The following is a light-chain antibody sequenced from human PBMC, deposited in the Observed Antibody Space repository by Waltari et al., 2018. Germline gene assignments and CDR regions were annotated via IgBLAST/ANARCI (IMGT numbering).Light chain of an antibody. CDR3: SSYTRSSALV. V-gene: IGLV2-14*03. J-gene: IGLJ2*01. CDR1: SSDVGGYTY. CDR2: NVT. Sequence: QSALTQPASVSGSPGQSITISCTGTSSDVGGYTYVSWYQRDPGKAPKLMIYNVTVRPSGVSNLFSGSKSGNTASLIISGLQAGDEADYFCSSYTRSSALVFGGGTKLTVL.